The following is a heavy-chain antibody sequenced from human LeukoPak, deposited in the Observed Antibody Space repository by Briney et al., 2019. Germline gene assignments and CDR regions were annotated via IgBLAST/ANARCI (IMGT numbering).Heavy chain of an antibody. CDR3: AKGGSPSHNWFNS. J-gene: IGHJ5*01. V-gene: IGHV3-30*02. CDR2: IRNDGSYE. D-gene: IGHD2-15*01. Sequence: GGSLRLSCAASGFTFRDYGMHWVRQAPGKGLEGVAFIRNDGSYEYYPDSAKGRFTISRDNSRNALFLQMNSLRAEDTAVYYCAKGGSPSHNWFNSWGQGTLVTVSS. CDR1: GFTFRDYG.